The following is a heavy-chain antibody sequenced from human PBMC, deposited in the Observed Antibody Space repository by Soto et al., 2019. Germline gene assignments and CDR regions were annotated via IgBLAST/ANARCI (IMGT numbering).Heavy chain of an antibody. CDR3: ATFMTVTGPGWGRASEY. D-gene: IGHD6-19*01. Sequence: GGSLRLSCAASGFTFITYGIHWVRQAPGKGLEWVALISYDGRNKYYADSVKGRFTISRDNSKNTLNLQMNTLGAEDTAIYYCATFMTVTGPGWGRASEYWGQGTRVTVSS. J-gene: IGHJ4*02. V-gene: IGHV3-30*03. CDR1: GFTFITYG. CDR2: ISYDGRNK.